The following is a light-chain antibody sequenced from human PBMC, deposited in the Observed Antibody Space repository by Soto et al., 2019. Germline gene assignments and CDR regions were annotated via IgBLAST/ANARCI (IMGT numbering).Light chain of an antibody. J-gene: IGKJ2*01. Sequence: DIEMTQSPSNLSASVGDRVTITCRASQIMYTWLAWYQQKPGKAPKVLIYDATTLESEVPSRFSGSRSGTEFTLTISSLQPDDFATYYCQHYNGYFGQGTKLEI. CDR1: QIMYTW. V-gene: IGKV1-5*01. CDR2: DAT. CDR3: QHYNGY.